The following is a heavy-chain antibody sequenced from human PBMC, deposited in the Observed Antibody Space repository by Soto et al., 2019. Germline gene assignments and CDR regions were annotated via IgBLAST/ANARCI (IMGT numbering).Heavy chain of an antibody. Sequence: ASVKVSYKASGYTFTSYYMHWVRQAPGQRLEWMGIINASNGNTKYSQKFQGRVTITRDTSASTAYMELSSLRSEDTAVYYCARSLGGGRDYYYMDVWGKGTTVTVSS. D-gene: IGHD1-26*01. CDR3: ARSLGGGRDYYYMDV. CDR2: INASNGNT. V-gene: IGHV1-3*01. CDR1: GYTFTSYY. J-gene: IGHJ6*03.